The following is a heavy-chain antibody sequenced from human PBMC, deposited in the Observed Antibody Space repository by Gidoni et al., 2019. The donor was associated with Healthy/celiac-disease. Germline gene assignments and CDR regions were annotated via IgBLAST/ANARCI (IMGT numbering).Heavy chain of an antibody. D-gene: IGHD3-10*01. Sequence: EVQLVESGGGFVQPGWSLRLSCAASGFTFDDYAMHWVRQAPGKGLEWVSGISWNSGSIGYADSVKGRFTSSRDNAKNFLYLQMNSLRAEDTALYYCAKDRMVRGVIGWFDPWGQGTLVTVSS. CDR1: GFTFDDYA. CDR3: AKDRMVRGVIGWFDP. J-gene: IGHJ5*02. CDR2: ISWNSGSI. V-gene: IGHV3-9*01.